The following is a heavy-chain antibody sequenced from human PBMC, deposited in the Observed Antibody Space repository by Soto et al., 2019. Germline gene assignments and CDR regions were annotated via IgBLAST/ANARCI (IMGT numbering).Heavy chain of an antibody. CDR3: ARNGGIPPALLYYMDV. D-gene: IGHD6-13*01. Sequence: ASVKVSCKASGYTFTSYYMHWVRQAPGQGLEWMGIINPSGGSTSYAQKFQGRVTMTRDTSTSTVYMELSSLRSEDTAVYYCARNGGIPPALLYYMDVWGKGATVTVPS. CDR2: INPSGGST. J-gene: IGHJ6*03. V-gene: IGHV1-46*03. CDR1: GYTFTSYY.